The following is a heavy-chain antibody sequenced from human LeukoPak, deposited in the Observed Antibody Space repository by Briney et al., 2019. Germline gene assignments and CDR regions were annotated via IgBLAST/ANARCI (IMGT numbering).Heavy chain of an antibody. J-gene: IGHJ2*01. V-gene: IGHV4-4*09. CDR1: GGSISSYY. CDR3: ASSGWGGVIPAPYWYFDL. CDR2: IYTSGST. Sequence: SETLSLTCTVSGGSISSYYWSWIRQPPGKGLEWIGYIYTSGSTNYNPSLKSRVTISVDTSKNQFSLKLSSVTAADTAVYYCASSGWGGVIPAPYWYFDLWGRGTLVTVSS. D-gene: IGHD3-16*01.